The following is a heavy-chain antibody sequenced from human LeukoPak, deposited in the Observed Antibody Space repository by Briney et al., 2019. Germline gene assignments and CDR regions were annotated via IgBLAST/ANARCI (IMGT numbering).Heavy chain of an antibody. J-gene: IGHJ4*02. Sequence: GASVKVSCKASGYTFTSYDINWVRQATGQGLEWMGWMNPNSSNTGYAQKFQGRLTITRNTSISTAYMELSSLRSEDTAVYYCAREEVAVAGTEPLDYWGQGTLVTVSS. D-gene: IGHD6-19*01. V-gene: IGHV1-8*03. CDR1: GYTFTSYD. CDR3: AREEVAVAGTEPLDY. CDR2: MNPNSSNT.